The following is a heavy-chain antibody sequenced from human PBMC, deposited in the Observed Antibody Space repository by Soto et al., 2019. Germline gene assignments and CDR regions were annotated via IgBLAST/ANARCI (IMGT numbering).Heavy chain of an antibody. V-gene: IGHV4-61*01. CDR3: ARERAGVAATTTTRFYNWFDP. Sequence: QVQLQESGPGLVKPSETLSLTCTVSGGSVSSGSYYWSWIRQPPGKGLEWIGYIYYSGSTNYNTSLKSRVTISVDTSKNQLSLKLSSVTAADTAVYYCARERAGVAATTTTRFYNWFDPWGQGTLVTVSS. CDR2: IYYSGST. CDR1: GGSVSSGSYY. J-gene: IGHJ5*02. D-gene: IGHD2-15*01.